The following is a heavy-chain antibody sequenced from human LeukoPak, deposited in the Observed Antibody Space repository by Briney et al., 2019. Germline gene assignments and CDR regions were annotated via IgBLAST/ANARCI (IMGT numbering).Heavy chain of an antibody. CDR2: ISSGSSYI. J-gene: IGHJ3*02. V-gene: IGHV3-21*06. D-gene: IGHD3-22*01. CDR1: GFTFSSYS. Sequence: AGSLRLSCAASGFTFSSYSMNWVRQAPGKGLEWVSSISSGSSYIYYPYSVNGRVTIYRDNAKNSLYVQMNSLRAEDTAVYYCARDRTEYYYDSSGYPSDAFDIWGQGTMVTVSS. CDR3: ARDRTEYYYDSSGYPSDAFDI.